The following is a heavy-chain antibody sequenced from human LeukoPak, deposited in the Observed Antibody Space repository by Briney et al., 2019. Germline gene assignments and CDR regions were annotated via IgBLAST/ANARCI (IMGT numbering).Heavy chain of an antibody. Sequence: SETLSLTCAVSGGSISSSNYYWGWIRQPPGKGLEWIGTIFYSGSPYVSPSLESRVIISVDTSKNQFSLKLTSVTAADTAFYYCARVQGRRDAFDIWGQGTMVTVSS. CDR1: GGSISSSNYY. CDR2: IFYSGSP. V-gene: IGHV4-39*07. D-gene: IGHD2-15*01. J-gene: IGHJ3*02. CDR3: ARVQGRRDAFDI.